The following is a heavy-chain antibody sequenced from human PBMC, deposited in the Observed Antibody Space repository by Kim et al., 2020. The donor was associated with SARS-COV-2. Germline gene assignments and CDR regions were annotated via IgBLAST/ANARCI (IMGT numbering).Heavy chain of an antibody. CDR2: RT. V-gene: IGHV4-39*01. Sequence: RTSSTPPPKSRVAIAVDTSKNQFSLKLTSVTAADTAVYYCARPYTSGTYDNWGQGTLVIVSS. D-gene: IGHD6-19*01. CDR3: ARPYTSGTYDN. J-gene: IGHJ4*02.